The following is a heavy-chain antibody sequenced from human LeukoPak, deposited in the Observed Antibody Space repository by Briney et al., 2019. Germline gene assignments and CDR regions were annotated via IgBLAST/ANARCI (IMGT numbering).Heavy chain of an antibody. Sequence: SETLSLTCTVSGGSISSYYWSWIRQPPGKGLEWIGSIYHSGSTYYNPSLKSRVTISVDTSKNQFSLKLSSVTAADTAVYYCARYYDILTGLNWFDPWGQGTLVTVSS. CDR3: ARYYDILTGLNWFDP. J-gene: IGHJ5*02. D-gene: IGHD3-9*01. CDR1: GGSISSYY. V-gene: IGHV4-59*08. CDR2: IYHSGST.